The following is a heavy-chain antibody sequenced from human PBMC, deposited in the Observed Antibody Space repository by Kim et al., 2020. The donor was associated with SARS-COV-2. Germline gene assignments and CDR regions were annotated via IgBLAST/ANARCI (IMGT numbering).Heavy chain of an antibody. J-gene: IGHJ4*01. V-gene: IGHV3-9*01. CDR2: ISWNSGSI. D-gene: IGHD3-10*01. Sequence: GGSLRLSCAASGFTFDDYAMHWVRQAPGKGLEWVSGISWNSGSIGYADSVKGRFTISRDNAKNSLYLQMNSLRAEDTALYYCAKDGTMVRGALEGPFDY. CDR3: AKDGTMVRGALEGPFDY. CDR1: GFTFDDYA.